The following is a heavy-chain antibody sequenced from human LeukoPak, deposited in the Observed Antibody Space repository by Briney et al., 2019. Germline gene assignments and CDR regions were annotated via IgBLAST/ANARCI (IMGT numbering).Heavy chain of an antibody. CDR3: ARGGGDYVHLNFDY. V-gene: IGHV1-69*05. CDR2: IIPIFGTA. J-gene: IGHJ4*02. CDR1: GGTFSSYA. Sequence: SVKVSCKASGGTFSSYAISWVRQAPEQGLEWMGGIIPIFGTANYAQKFQGRVTITTDESTSTAYMELSSLRSEDTAVYYCARGGGDYVHLNFDYWGQGTLVTVSS. D-gene: IGHD4-17*01.